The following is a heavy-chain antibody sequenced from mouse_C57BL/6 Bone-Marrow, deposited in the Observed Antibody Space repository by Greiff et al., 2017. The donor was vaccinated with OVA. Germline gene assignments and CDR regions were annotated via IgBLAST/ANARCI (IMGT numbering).Heavy chain of an antibody. Sequence: VQLQQPGAELVKPGASVKMSCKASGYTFTSYWITWVKQRPGQGLEWIGDIYPGSGSTNYNEKFKSKASLTVDTSSSTAYMQLSSLTSEDSAVYYCARGSIITVGAGYWGKGATLTV. CDR3: ARGSIITVGAGY. V-gene: IGHV1-55*01. CDR1: GYTFTSYW. J-gene: IGHJ2*01. D-gene: IGHD1-1*01. CDR2: IYPGSGST.